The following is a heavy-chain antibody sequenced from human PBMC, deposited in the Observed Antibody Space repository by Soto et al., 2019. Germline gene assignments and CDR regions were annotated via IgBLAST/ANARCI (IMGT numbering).Heavy chain of an antibody. Sequence: GASVKVSCKASVGTFSSYAISWVRQAPGQGLEWMGGIIPIFGTANYAQKFQDRVTITADESTSTAYMELSSLRSEDTAVYYCARHRRTTVAKFYFDNWGQGALVTVSS. V-gene: IGHV1-69*13. CDR2: IIPIFGTA. D-gene: IGHD4-4*01. J-gene: IGHJ4*02. CDR3: ARHRRTTVAKFYFDN. CDR1: VGTFSSYA.